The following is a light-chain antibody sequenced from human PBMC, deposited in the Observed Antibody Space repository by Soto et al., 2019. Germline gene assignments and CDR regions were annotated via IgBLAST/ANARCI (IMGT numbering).Light chain of an antibody. J-gene: IGLJ3*02. CDR1: SSNIGSNS. Sequence: QSVLTQPPSASGTPGQRVTISCSGSSSNIGSNSVNWYQQLPGTAPELLIYSNNQRPSGVPDRFSGSKSGTSASLAISGLQSEEEADYCCAAWDDSLNGPVFGGGTELTVL. V-gene: IGLV1-44*01. CDR2: SNN. CDR3: AAWDDSLNGPV.